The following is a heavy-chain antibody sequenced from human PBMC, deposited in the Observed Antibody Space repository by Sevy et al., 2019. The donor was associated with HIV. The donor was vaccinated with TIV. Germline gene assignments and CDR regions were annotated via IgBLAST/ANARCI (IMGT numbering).Heavy chain of an antibody. CDR3: AKGTLYGDYVGDYYGMDV. Sequence: GGSLRLSCAASGFTFSSYGMHWVRQAPGKGLEWVAVISYDGSNKYYADSVKGRFTISRDNSKNTLYLQMNSLRAEDTVVYYCAKGTLYGDYVGDYYGMDVWGQGTTVTVSS. V-gene: IGHV3-30*18. D-gene: IGHD4-17*01. CDR2: ISYDGSNK. J-gene: IGHJ6*02. CDR1: GFTFSSYG.